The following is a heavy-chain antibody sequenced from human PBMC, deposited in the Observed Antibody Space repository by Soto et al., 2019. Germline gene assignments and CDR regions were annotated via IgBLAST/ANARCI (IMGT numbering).Heavy chain of an antibody. J-gene: IGHJ4*02. CDR1: GYSFSSHA. V-gene: IGHV1-69*06. Sequence: SVRVSFRASGYSFSSHAITWVRQAPGQGLEWMGGIIPVFGTPSYAQKFQGRVTISADKSTNTSYLELRSLRSEDTAVYYCARGGALSTSWYWGDGLDSWGQGTQVTVSS. CDR3: ARGGALSTSWYWGDGLDS. D-gene: IGHD6-13*01. CDR2: IIPVFGTP.